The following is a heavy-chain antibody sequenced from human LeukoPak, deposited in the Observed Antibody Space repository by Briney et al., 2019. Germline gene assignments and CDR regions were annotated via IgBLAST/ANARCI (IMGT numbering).Heavy chain of an antibody. V-gene: IGHV4-61*02. CDR3: ARGLSYGHDY. CDR1: GGSISSGSYY. CDR2: IYTSGST. D-gene: IGHD5-18*01. J-gene: IGHJ4*02. Sequence: PSQTLSLTCTVSGGSISSGSYYWSWIRQPAGKGLEWIGRIYTSGSTNYIPSLKSRVTISVDTSKNQFSLKLSSVTAADTAVYYCARGLSYGHDYWGQGTLVTVSS.